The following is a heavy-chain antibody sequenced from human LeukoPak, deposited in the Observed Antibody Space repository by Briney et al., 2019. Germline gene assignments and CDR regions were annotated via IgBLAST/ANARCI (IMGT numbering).Heavy chain of an antibody. CDR2: INGYGSST. D-gene: IGHD1-26*01. V-gene: IGHV3-74*01. J-gene: IGHJ4*02. CDR1: GFTFVSYW. Sequence: GGSLRLSCAASGFTFVSYWMHWVRQAPGKGLVWVSRINGYGSSTDFADSVKGRFTISRDNAKNTLYLQMNSLRAEDTAVYYCARDRGGATSYWGQGTLVTVSS. CDR3: ARDRGGATSY.